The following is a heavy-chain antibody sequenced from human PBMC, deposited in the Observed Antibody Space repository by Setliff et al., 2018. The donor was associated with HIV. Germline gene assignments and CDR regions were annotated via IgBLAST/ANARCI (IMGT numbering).Heavy chain of an antibody. CDR1: GDSISSYY. D-gene: IGHD7-27*01. V-gene: IGHV4-59*01. CDR2: IYYSGST. Sequence: PSETLSLTFTVSGDSISSYYWSWIRQPPGKGLEWIGYIYYSGSTNYNPSLKSRVTISVDTSKNQFSLKLSSVTAADTAMYYCARGDNWGVDVFDIWGQGTMVTVSS. CDR3: ARGDNWGVDVFDI. J-gene: IGHJ3*02.